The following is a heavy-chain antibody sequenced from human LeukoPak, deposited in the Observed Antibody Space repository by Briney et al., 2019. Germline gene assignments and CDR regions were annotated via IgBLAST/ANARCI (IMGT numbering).Heavy chain of an antibody. CDR2: ISAYNGNT. D-gene: IGHD3-10*01. Sequence: ATVKVSCKASGYTFTSYGISWVRQAPGQGLEWMGWISAYNGNTNYAQKLQGRVTMTTDTSTSTAYMELRSLRSDDTAVHYCARGEMVRGGDNYYYYCMDVWGKGTTVTVSS. CDR3: ARGEMVRGGDNYYYYCMDV. J-gene: IGHJ6*03. CDR1: GYTFTSYG. V-gene: IGHV1-18*01.